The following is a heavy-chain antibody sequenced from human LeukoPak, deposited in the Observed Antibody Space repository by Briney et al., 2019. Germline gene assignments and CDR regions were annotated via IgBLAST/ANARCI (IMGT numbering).Heavy chain of an antibody. Sequence: GGSLRLSCAASGFTLISYAMSWVRQAPGKGLEWVSAIIVSGNTYHADSVKGRFTISRDSSKNTLYLQMNRLRAEDAAVYYCAKAPVTTCSGAYCYPFDYWGQGTLVTVSS. CDR3: AKAPVTTCSGAYCYPFDY. CDR1: GFTLISYA. J-gene: IGHJ4*02. D-gene: IGHD2-21*01. CDR2: IIVSGNT. V-gene: IGHV3-23*01.